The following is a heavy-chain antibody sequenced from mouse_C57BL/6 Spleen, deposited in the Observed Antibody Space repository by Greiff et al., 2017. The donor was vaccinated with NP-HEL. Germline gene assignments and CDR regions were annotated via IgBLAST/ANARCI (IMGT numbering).Heavy chain of an antibody. D-gene: IGHD2-1*01. CDR2: IHPNSGST. CDR3: ARKADGTLYYFDY. Sequence: VQLQQPGAELVKPGASVKLSCKASGYTFTSYWMHWVKQRPGQGLEWIGMIHPNSGSTNYNEKFKSKATLTVDKSSSTAYMQLSSLTSEDSAVYYCARKADGTLYYFDYWGQGTTLTVSS. J-gene: IGHJ2*01. V-gene: IGHV1-64*01. CDR1: GYTFTSYW.